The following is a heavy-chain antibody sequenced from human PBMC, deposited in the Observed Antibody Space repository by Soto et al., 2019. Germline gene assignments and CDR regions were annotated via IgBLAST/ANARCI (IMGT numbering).Heavy chain of an antibody. CDR1: GFTFSSYG. CDR2: ISYDGSNK. Sequence: GGSLRLSCAASGFTFSSYGMHWVRQAPGKGLEWVAVISYDGSNKYYADSVKGRFTISRDNSKNTLYLQMNSLRAEDTAVYYCAKNRDYDYDAFDVWGQGTVVTVSS. D-gene: IGHD3-16*01. V-gene: IGHV3-30*18. CDR3: AKNRDYDYDAFDV. J-gene: IGHJ3*01.